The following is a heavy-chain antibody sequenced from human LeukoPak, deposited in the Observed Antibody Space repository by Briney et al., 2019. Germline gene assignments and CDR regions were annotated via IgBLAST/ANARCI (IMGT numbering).Heavy chain of an antibody. V-gene: IGHV4-59*01. CDR3: ARGGYYYMDV. CDR1: GGSMNPYY. Sequence: PSETLSLTCTVSGGSMNPYYWSWIRQPPGKGLEWLAYISYSGNTKYNPSLKSRVIISVDTSKNHFSLKLSSVTAADMAVYYCARGGYYYMDVWGKGTTVTVSS. J-gene: IGHJ6*03. CDR2: ISYSGNT.